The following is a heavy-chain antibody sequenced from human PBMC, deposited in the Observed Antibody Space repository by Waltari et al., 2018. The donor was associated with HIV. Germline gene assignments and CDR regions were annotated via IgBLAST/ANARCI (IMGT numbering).Heavy chain of an antibody. D-gene: IGHD3-22*01. CDR3: ARVGQGDKTGYYYPYYFDY. CDR2: IYAGGRT. CDR1: PLRVNHNY. Sequence: EVLLVESGGALVQPGGCLRVACEVPPLRVNHNYLICNRQAPGKGLGWVSIIYAGGRTYYADSVKGRFSSSRDNAKNTVYLQMSSLRVEDSAVYYCARVGQGDKTGYYYPYYFDYWGQGTLVAVSS. V-gene: IGHV3-66*02. J-gene: IGHJ4*02.